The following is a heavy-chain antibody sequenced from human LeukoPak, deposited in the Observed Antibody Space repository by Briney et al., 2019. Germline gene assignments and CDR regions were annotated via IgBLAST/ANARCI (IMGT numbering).Heavy chain of an antibody. V-gene: IGHV1-18*01. D-gene: IGHD5-18*01. CDR3: ARDLRGYSYGLLDY. CDR1: GYTFTSYG. J-gene: IGHJ4*02. CDR2: ISAYNGNT. Sequence: GASVKVSCKASGYTFTSYGISWVRQAPGQGLEWMGWISAYNGNTNYAQKLQGRVTMTTDTSTSTAYMELRSLRSDDTAVYYCARDLRGYSYGLLDYWGQGTLVTVSS.